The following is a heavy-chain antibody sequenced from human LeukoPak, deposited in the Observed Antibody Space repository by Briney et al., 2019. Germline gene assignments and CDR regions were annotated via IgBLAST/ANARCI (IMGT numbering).Heavy chain of an antibody. CDR1: GYSFTRYG. Sequence: ASVKVSCKASGYSFTRYGISWVRLAPGQGPEWMGWISAYNGNTKYAPKLQGRATMTTDTSTNTAYMELRTLRSDDTALYYCARDYDSATPDFWGQGTLVTVSS. J-gene: IGHJ4*02. V-gene: IGHV1-18*01. CDR2: ISAYNGNT. CDR3: ARDYDSATPDF. D-gene: IGHD3-10*01.